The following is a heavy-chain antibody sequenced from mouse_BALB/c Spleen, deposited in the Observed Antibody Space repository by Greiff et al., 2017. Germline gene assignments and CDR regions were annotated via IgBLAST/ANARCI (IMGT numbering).Heavy chain of an antibody. CDR2: INPGSGGT. Sequence: QVQLQQSGAELVRPGTSVKVSCKASGYAFTNYLIEWVKQRPGQGLEWIGVINPGSGGTNYNEKFKGKATLTADKSSSTAYMQLSSLTSDDSAVYFCARAATYAMDYWGQGTSVTVSS. J-gene: IGHJ4*01. CDR3: ARAATYAMDY. CDR1: GYAFTNYL. V-gene: IGHV1-54*01.